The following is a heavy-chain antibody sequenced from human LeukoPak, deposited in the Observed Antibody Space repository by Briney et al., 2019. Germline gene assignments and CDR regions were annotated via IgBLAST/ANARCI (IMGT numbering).Heavy chain of an antibody. V-gene: IGHV4-39*01. CDR3: ARQKVYFGWLPRGPFDY. CDR1: GGSISSSSYY. CDR2: IYYSGSI. J-gene: IGHJ4*02. Sequence: SETLSLTCTVSGGSISSSSYYWGWIRQPPGKGLEWLGSIYYSGSIYYNPSLKSRVTISVDTSKNQFSLKLSSVTAADTAVYYCARQKVYFGWLPRGPFDYWGQGTLVTVSS. D-gene: IGHD3-9*01.